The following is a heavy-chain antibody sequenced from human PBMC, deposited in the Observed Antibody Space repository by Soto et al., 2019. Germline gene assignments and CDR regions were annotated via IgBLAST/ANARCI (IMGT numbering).Heavy chain of an antibody. Sequence: PSETLSLTCTVSGGSISPYYWSWIRQPPGRGLEWIGYIYYSGSTNYNPSPKSRVTISVDTSKNQFSLKLSSVTAADTAVYYCARDIGGYYDSSSYANWGQGTLVAVSS. CDR1: GGSISPYY. CDR2: IYYSGST. D-gene: IGHD3-22*01. J-gene: IGHJ4*02. CDR3: ARDIGGYYDSSSYAN. V-gene: IGHV4-59*01.